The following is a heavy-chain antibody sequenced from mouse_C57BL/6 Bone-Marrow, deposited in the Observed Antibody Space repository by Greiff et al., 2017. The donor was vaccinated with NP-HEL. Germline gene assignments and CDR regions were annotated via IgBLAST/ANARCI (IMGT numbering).Heavy chain of an antibody. CDR2: IDPSDSYT. J-gene: IGHJ2*01. CDR1: GYTFTSYW. V-gene: IGHV1-50*01. D-gene: IGHD1-1*01. CDR3: ARGGFTKGY. Sequence: QVQLQQPGAELVKPGASVKLSCKASGYTFTSYWMQWVKQRPGQGLEWIGEIDPSDSYTNYNQKFKGKATLTVDTSSSTAYMQLSSLTSEDSAVYYCARGGFTKGYWGQGTTLTVSS.